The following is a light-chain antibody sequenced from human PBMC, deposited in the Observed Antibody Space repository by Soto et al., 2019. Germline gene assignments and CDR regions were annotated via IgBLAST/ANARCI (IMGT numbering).Light chain of an antibody. CDR1: QTISSW. V-gene: IGKV1-5*03. CDR2: KAS. J-gene: IGKJ1*01. Sequence: DIQMTQSPSTLSGSVGDRVTITCRASQTISSWLAWYQQKPGKAPKLLIYKASTLKSGVPSRFSGSGSGTEFTLTISSLQPDDFATYFCQHYYSYSEALGQGTKVE. CDR3: QHYYSYSEA.